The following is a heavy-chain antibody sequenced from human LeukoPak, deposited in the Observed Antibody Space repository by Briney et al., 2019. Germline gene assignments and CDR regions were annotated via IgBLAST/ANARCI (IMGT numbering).Heavy chain of an antibody. J-gene: IGHJ4*02. CDR2: INANGGGT. D-gene: IGHD3-9*01. CDR1: GFTFSNYA. Sequence: GGSLRLSCAASGFTFSNYAMHRVRQAPGMGLEYVSAINANGGGTYYADSVKGRFTISRDNSKSTLYLQLGGLRAEDMAVYFCARVLLTGYYYDYWGQGTLVTVSS. V-gene: IGHV3-64*02. CDR3: ARVLLTGYYYDY.